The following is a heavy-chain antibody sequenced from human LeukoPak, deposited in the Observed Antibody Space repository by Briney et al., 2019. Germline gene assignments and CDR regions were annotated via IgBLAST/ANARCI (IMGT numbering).Heavy chain of an antibody. J-gene: IGHJ6*02. CDR1: GGSISSGGYY. Sequence: SQTLSPTCTVSGGSISSGGYYWSWIRRHPGKGLEWIGYISYSGSTYYNPSLKSRVIISVDTSKNQFSLKLSSVTAADTAVYYCARATYASRVGYYYYAMDVWGQGTTVTVSS. CDR3: ARATYASRVGYYYYAMDV. V-gene: IGHV4-31*03. D-gene: IGHD1-26*01. CDR2: ISYSGST.